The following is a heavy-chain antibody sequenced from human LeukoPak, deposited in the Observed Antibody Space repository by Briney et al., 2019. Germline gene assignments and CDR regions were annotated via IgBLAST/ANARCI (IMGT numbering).Heavy chain of an antibody. CDR2: ISGTGGSA. J-gene: IGHJ6*04. CDR3: AELGITMIGGV. D-gene: IGHD3-10*02. CDR1: GFTFSNYA. V-gene: IGHV3-23*01. Sequence: PGGSLRLSCAASGFTFSNYAMSWVRQAPGKGLEWLSSISGTGGSAYYADSVKGRFPISKDNSKNSLYLQMNSLRAEDTAVYYCAELGITMIGGVWGKGTTVTISS.